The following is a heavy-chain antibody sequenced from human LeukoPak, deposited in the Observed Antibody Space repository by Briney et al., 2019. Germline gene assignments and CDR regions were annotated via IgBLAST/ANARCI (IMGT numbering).Heavy chain of an antibody. V-gene: IGHV4-61*02. Sequence: KASQTLSLTCTVSGGSISSGSYYWSWIRQPAGKGLAWIGRIYTSGSTNYNPSLKSRVTISVDTSKNQFSLKLSSVTAADTAVYYCARVPTRPYYYDSSGYWAFDIWGQGTMVTVSS. CDR3: ARVPTRPYYYDSSGYWAFDI. D-gene: IGHD3-22*01. CDR1: GGSISSGSYY. CDR2: IYTSGST. J-gene: IGHJ3*02.